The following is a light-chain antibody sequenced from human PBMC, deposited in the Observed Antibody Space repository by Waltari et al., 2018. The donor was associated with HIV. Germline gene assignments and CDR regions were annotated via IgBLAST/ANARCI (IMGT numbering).Light chain of an antibody. CDR3: ATWDDTLNGVI. V-gene: IGLV1-44*01. CDR2: STN. Sequence: QSVLTQPLSASGTPGQRVTISCSGGSSNIGSNSVNWYQPLPGTAPRLLLYSTNQRPSRVPDRFSGSKSGTSASLAISGLQSEDEADYYCATWDDTLNGVIFGGGTKLTVL. J-gene: IGLJ2*01. CDR1: SSNIGSNS.